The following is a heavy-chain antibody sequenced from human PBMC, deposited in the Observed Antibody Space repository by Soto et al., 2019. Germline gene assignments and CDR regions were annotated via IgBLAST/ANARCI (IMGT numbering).Heavy chain of an antibody. CDR2: INVYNGDR. CDR3: ARLQLGGDRMLNWFDP. D-gene: IGHD2-21*02. Sequence: AASVKVSCKAQGYIFTKYGIGWVRQAPGHGLEWMGLINVYNGDRKVAQKFQDRVSMTTDTATDTAYMELKSLRSGDTAVYYCARLQLGGDRMLNWFDPWGQGTLVTVSS. V-gene: IGHV1-18*01. CDR1: GYIFTKYG. J-gene: IGHJ5*02.